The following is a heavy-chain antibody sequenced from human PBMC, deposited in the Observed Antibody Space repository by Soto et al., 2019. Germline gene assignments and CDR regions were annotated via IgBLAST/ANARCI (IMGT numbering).Heavy chain of an antibody. J-gene: IGHJ6*02. CDR2: IYSSGST. CDR1: GFTVSTSY. CDR3: AREGDCSTSNCLLGLDV. D-gene: IGHD2-2*01. V-gene: IGHV3-53*01. Sequence: EVQLVESGGGLVQPGGSLRLSCAASGFTVSTSYLSWVRQAPGKGLEWVSVIYSSGSTYYADSLKGRFSISRDDSKNTLYLQMNSLRVEATAVYYCAREGDCSTSNCLLGLDVWGQGTTVTVSS.